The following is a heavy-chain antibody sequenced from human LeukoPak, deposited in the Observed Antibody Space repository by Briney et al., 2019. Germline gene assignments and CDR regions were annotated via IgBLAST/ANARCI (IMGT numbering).Heavy chain of an antibody. CDR3: AREVAAAGLGANWFDP. J-gene: IGHJ5*02. CDR1: GYTFTSNA. D-gene: IGHD6-13*01. Sequence: ASVKVSCKASGYTFTSNAMHWVRQAPGQRLEWMGGTNPGNGNTKYSQKFQGRVTITRDTSASTAYLELSSLRSEDTAVYYCAREVAAAGLGANWFDPWGQGTLVTVSS. V-gene: IGHV1-3*01. CDR2: TNPGNGNT.